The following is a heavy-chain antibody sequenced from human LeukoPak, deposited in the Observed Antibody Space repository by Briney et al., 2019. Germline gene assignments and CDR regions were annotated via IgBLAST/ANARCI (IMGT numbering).Heavy chain of an antibody. CDR3: AKPRTPMTSFFDY. J-gene: IGHJ4*02. Sequence: PGGSLRLSCAASGFTFSSYEMNWVRQAPGKGLEWVSVIYSGGSTYYADSVKGRFTISRDNSKNTLYLQMNSLRPEDTAVYYCAKPRTPMTSFFDYWGQGTLVTVSS. CDR1: GFTFSSYE. V-gene: IGHV3-66*02. D-gene: IGHD4-17*01. CDR2: IYSGGST.